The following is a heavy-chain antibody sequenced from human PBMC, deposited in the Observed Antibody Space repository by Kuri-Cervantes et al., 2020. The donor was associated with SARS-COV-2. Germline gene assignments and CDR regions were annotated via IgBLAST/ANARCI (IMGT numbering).Heavy chain of an antibody. J-gene: IGHJ4*02. Sequence: GESLKISCAASGFTFSSYSMNWVRQAPGKGLEWVSYISSSSSTIYYADSVKGRFTISRDNSKNTLYLQMNSLRAEDTAVYYCAKDRAPRSSDYFDYWGQGTLVTVSS. CDR2: ISSSSSTI. V-gene: IGHV3-48*01. D-gene: IGHD6-25*01. CDR1: GFTFSSYS. CDR3: AKDRAPRSSDYFDY.